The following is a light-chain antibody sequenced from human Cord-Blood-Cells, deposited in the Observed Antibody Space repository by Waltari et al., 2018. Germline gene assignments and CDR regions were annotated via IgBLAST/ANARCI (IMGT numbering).Light chain of an antibody. V-gene: IGLV3-1*01. CDR1: TLAYKY. J-gene: IGLJ1*01. Sequence: SYQLPQRLSVSVYPRQTASIPCSGATLAYKYPCWSQQKPGKSPVLVIYQDSKRPSGIPERVSGYNAGNTATLTISGTQAMDEADYYCQAGDSSIDVFGTGTKVTVL. CDR2: QDS. CDR3: QAGDSSIDV.